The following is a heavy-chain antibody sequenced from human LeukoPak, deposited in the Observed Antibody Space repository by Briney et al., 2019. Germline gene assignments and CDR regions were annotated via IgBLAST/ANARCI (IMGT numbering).Heavy chain of an antibody. V-gene: IGHV4-34*01. CDR3: ARIRGAYRYYYYMDV. CDR2: INHSGST. CDR1: GRSFSGYY. J-gene: IGHJ6*03. D-gene: IGHD3-16*02. Sequence: SETLSLTCAVYGRSFSGYYWSWIRQPPGKGLEWIGEINHSGSTNYNPSLKSRVTISVDTSKNQFSLKLSSVTAADTAVYYCARIRGAYRYYYYMDVWGKGTTVTVSS.